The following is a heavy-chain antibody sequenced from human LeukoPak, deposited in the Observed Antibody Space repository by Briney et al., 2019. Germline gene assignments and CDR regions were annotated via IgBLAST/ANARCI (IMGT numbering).Heavy chain of an antibody. J-gene: IGHJ4*02. D-gene: IGHD4-23*01. CDR2: IDRDGSRI. Sequence: GVSLRLSCAVSGFTFSSYWMHRVRQAPGKGLVWVSRIDRDGSRINYADSVKGRFTISRDNGKNTLFLQMNSLRAEDAAVYYCVRGNDYGGPHYWGQGTLVTVSS. V-gene: IGHV3-74*01. CDR3: VRGNDYGGPHY. CDR1: GFTFSSYW.